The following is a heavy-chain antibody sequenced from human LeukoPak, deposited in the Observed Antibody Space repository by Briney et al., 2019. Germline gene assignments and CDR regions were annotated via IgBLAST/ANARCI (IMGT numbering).Heavy chain of an antibody. V-gene: IGHV3-21*01. J-gene: IGHJ5*01. CDR1: GFTFSTYV. CDR3: ARGVITGTNWFDS. CDR2: ISSTSRYI. D-gene: IGHD1-7*01. Sequence: GGPLRLSCAASGFTFSTYVMNWVRQAPGKGLEWVSSISSTSRYIYYADSVKGRFTISRDNARNSLFLQMNSLRAEDTALYYCARGVITGTNWFDSWGQGTLVTVSS.